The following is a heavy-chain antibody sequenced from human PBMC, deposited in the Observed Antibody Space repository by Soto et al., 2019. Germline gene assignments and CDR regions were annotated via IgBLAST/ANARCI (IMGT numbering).Heavy chain of an antibody. CDR2: ISAYNGNT. Sequence: ASVKVSFKASGYTFTSYGISWVRQAPGQGLEWMGWISAYNGNTNYAQKLQGRVTMTTDTSTSTAYMELRSLRSDDTAVYYCARYRSAPHYDYGLDVWGQGTSVTVSS. CDR3: ARYRSAPHYDYGLDV. V-gene: IGHV1-18*04. J-gene: IGHJ6*02. CDR1: GYTFTSYG. D-gene: IGHD6-25*01.